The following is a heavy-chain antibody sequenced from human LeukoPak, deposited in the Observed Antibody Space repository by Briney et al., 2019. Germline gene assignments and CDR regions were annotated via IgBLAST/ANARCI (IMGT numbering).Heavy chain of an antibody. J-gene: IGHJ4*02. CDR3: AKGPNPLRYDSSGDY. CDR2: ISWNSGSI. D-gene: IGHD3-22*01. CDR1: GFTFDDYA. V-gene: IGHV3-9*01. Sequence: GGSLRLSCAASGFTFDDYAMHWVRQAPGKGLEWVSGISWNSGSIGYADSVKGRFTISRDNSKNTLYLQMNSLRAEDTAVYYCAKGPNPLRYDSSGDYWGQGTLVTVSS.